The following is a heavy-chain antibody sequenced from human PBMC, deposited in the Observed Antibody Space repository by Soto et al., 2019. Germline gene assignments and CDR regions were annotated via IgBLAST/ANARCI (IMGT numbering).Heavy chain of an antibody. CDR3: ASGYCGSGTCYPSWFGP. CDR1: GGSVSSNTYS. D-gene: IGHD2-15*01. CDR2: IYYSGST. Sequence: SETLSLTCTVSGGSVSSNTYSWGWIRQPPGKGLEWIGSIYYSGSTYYNPSLKSRVTISVDASNIQLSLKLSSVSAADTAVYHCASGYCGSGTCYPSWFGPWGQGTLVTVSS. J-gene: IGHJ5*02. V-gene: IGHV4-39*01.